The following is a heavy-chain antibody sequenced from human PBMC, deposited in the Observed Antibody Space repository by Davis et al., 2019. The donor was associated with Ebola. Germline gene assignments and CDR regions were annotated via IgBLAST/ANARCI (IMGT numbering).Heavy chain of an antibody. D-gene: IGHD2-2*01. CDR2: INTHTGNP. V-gene: IGHV7-4-1*02. CDR3: ARVYCSSTSCRALDY. CDR1: GYTFTSYA. Sequence: AASLKVSCKASGYTFTSYAMNWVRQAPGQGLEWMGWINTHTGNPTYAQGFTGRFVFSLDTSVSTAYLQISSLKAEDTAVYYCARVYCSSTSCRALDYWGQGTLVTVSS. J-gene: IGHJ4*02.